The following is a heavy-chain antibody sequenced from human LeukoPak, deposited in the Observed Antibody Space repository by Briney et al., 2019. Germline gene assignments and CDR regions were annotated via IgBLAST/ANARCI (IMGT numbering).Heavy chain of an antibody. CDR3: ARSGDADPYDRAPLDY. CDR2: ISSSSSTI. V-gene: IGHV3-48*01. Sequence: PGGSLRLSCAASGFTFSSYSMNWVRQAPGKGLEWVSYISSSSSTIYYADSVKGRFTISRDTSKNTLYLQMNSLRAEDTAVYYCARSGDADPYDRAPLDYWGQGTLVTVSS. CDR1: GFTFSSYS. D-gene: IGHD3-22*01. J-gene: IGHJ4*02.